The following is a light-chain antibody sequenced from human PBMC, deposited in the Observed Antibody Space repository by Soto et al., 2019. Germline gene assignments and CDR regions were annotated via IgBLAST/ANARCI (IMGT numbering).Light chain of an antibody. CDR1: QGIRNY. V-gene: IGKV1-17*01. CDR2: VAS. J-gene: IGKJ2*01. Sequence: IQMTQSPSSLSASVGDTVTVTCRASQGIRNYLNWFQQKPGKAPKRLISVASTLQSGVPSRFSGSGSGTEFTLTISSLQPEDSATYYCLQHNTYPYTFGQGT. CDR3: LQHNTYPYT.